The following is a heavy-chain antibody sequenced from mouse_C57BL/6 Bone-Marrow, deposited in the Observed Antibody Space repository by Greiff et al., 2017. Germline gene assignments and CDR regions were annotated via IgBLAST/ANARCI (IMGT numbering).Heavy chain of an antibody. D-gene: IGHD1-1*01. CDR2: INPGSGGT. J-gene: IGHJ3*01. CDR1: GYAFTNYL. Sequence: QVQLQQSGAELVRPGTSVKVSCKASGYAFTNYLIEWVKQRPGQGLEWIGVINPGSGGTNYNEKFKGKATLTADKSSSTAYMQLSSLTSEDSAVYFCASPYYYGSSSWFAYGGQGTLVTVSA. V-gene: IGHV1-54*01. CDR3: ASPYYYGSSSWFAY.